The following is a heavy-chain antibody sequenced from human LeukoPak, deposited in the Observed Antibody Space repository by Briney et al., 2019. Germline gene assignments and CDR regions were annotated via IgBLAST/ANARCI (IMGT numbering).Heavy chain of an antibody. D-gene: IGHD2-2*01. CDR3: ARLSTYNVVLPGAMAYYFDC. J-gene: IGHJ4*02. Sequence: SETLSLTCTVSAGAITSQYWSWIRQSPGKGLEFIGYINYSGSTSYNPSLKSRVAISVDTSKNQFSLKLSSVTAADTAMYFCARLSTYNVVLPGAMAYYFDCWGQGTLVTVSS. CDR2: INYSGST. V-gene: IGHV4-59*08. CDR1: AGAITSQY.